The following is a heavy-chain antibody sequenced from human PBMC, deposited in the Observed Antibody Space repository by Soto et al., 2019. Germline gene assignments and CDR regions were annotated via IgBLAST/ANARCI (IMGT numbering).Heavy chain of an antibody. CDR1: GGSLTSYP. Sequence: QMEQSGAEVRKPGSSVKVSCKPSGGSLTSYPMAWVRQAPGQGFEWMGGIIPIHGTTEYAQKFQGRVKITADESTNRATLELTGLTYEDTAVYYCARGWGLVSWGQGTLVTVSS. CDR2: IIPIHGTT. D-gene: IGHD3-16*01. CDR3: ARGWGLVS. J-gene: IGHJ4*02. V-gene: IGHV1-69*01.